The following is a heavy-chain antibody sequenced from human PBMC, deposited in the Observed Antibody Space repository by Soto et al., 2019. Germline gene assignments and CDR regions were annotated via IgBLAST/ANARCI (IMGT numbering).Heavy chain of an antibody. CDR3: PKDRGMVLSFYFAS. Sequence: EVQLVESGGGLVQPGRSLRLSCAASGFTFDDYAMHWVRQAPGKGLEWVSGISGNSGSIGYADSVKGRFTISRDNAKNSLYLQMNSLRAEDTALYYCPKDRGMVLSFYFASWGKGTLVTVSS. V-gene: IGHV3-9*01. J-gene: IGHJ4*02. CDR1: GFTFDDYA. CDR2: ISGNSGSI. D-gene: IGHD6-13*01.